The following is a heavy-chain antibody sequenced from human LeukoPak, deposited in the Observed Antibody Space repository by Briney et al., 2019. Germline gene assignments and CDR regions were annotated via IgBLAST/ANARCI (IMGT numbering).Heavy chain of an antibody. Sequence: ASVKVSCKASGYTFTSYDINWVRQATGQGLEWMGWMNPNSGNTGYAQKFQGRVTMTRNTSISTAYMELSSLRSEDTAVYYCARGSLTFWKGTGPWELLRMRQKEKRGKFDYWGQGTLVTVSS. CDR1: GYTFTSYD. CDR3: ARGSLTFWKGTGPWELLRMRQKEKRGKFDY. CDR2: MNPNSGNT. J-gene: IGHJ4*02. V-gene: IGHV1-8*01. D-gene: IGHD1-26*01.